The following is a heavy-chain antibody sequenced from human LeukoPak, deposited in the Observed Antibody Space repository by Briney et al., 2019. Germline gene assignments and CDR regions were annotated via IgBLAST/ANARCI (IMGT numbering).Heavy chain of an antibody. J-gene: IGHJ3*02. Sequence: SETLSLTCAVYGGSFSGYYWSWIRQPPGKGLEWIGYIYYSGSTYYNPSLKSRVTISVDTSKNQFSLKLSSVTAADTAVYYCARALRINYYDSSGAPDDAFDIWGQGTMVTVSS. CDR1: GGSFSGYY. D-gene: IGHD3-22*01. CDR3: ARALRINYYDSSGAPDDAFDI. CDR2: IYYSGST. V-gene: IGHV4-30-4*08.